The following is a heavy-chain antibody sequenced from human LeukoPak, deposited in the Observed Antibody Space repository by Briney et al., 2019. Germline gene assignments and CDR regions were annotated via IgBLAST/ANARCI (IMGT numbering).Heavy chain of an antibody. V-gene: IGHV4-38-2*02. D-gene: IGHD2-2*01. CDR2: IYHSGST. J-gene: IGHJ5*02. CDR1: GYSISSGYY. Sequence: SQTLSLTCTVSGYSISSGYYWGWIRQPPGKGLEWIGSIYHSGSTYYNPSLKSRVTISVDTSKNQFSLKLSSVTAADTAVYYCARHFRKPSGYQLLDNWFDPWGQGTPVTVSS. CDR3: ARHFRKPSGYQLLDNWFDP.